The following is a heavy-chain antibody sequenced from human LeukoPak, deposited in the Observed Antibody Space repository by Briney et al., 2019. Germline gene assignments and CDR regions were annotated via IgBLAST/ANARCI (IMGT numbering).Heavy chain of an antibody. D-gene: IGHD5-12*01. V-gene: IGHV3-23*03. CDR3: AKDRVPDSGYDIDY. CDR2: IYGGGGVI. J-gene: IGHJ4*02. CDR1: GFSFSGFG. Sequence: PGGSLRLSCAASGFSFSGFGMYWVRQAPRKGLEWVAGIYGGGGVIKYADSVKGRFTISRDNSENTLYLQMHSLRVEGTAIYYCAKDRVPDSGYDIDYWGQGTLVTVSS.